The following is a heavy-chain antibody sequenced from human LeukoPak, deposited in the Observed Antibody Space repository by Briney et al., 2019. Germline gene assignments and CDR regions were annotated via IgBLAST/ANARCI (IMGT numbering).Heavy chain of an antibody. V-gene: IGHV1-69*13. Sequence: SVKVSCKASGYTFTSYGISWVRQAPGQGLEWMGGIIPIFGTANYAQKFQGRVTITADESTSTAYMELSSLRSEDTAVYYCASLYDIVGTTVDYWGQGTLVTVSS. D-gene: IGHD1-26*01. CDR1: GYTFTSYG. CDR3: ASLYDIVGTTVDY. J-gene: IGHJ4*02. CDR2: IIPIFGTA.